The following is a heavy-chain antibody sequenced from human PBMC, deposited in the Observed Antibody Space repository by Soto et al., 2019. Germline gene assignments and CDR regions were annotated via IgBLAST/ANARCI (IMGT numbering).Heavy chain of an antibody. J-gene: IGHJ5*02. V-gene: IGHV4-39*01. Sequence: PSETLSLTCAVYGGSFSSYYWGWIRQPPGKGLEWIGSIYYSGSTYYNPSLKSRVTISVDTSKNQFSLKLSSVTAADTAVYYCARQPYCSSTSCYPFSNWFDPWGQGTLVTVSS. CDR3: ARQPYCSSTSCYPFSNWFDP. CDR2: IYYSGST. D-gene: IGHD2-2*01. CDR1: GGSFSSYY.